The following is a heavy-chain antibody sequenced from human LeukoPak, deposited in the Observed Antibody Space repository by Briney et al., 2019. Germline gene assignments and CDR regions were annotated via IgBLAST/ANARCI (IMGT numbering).Heavy chain of an antibody. J-gene: IGHJ4*02. CDR1: GGSISSYY. V-gene: IGHV4-59*08. CDR2: IYYSGST. Sequence: PSETLSLTCTVSGGSISSYYWSWIRQPPGKGLEWIGYIYYSGSTNYNPSLKSRVTISVDTSKNQFSLKLSSVTAADTAVYYCARHNEGSGSASFDYWGQGTLVTVSS. CDR3: ARHNEGSGSASFDY. D-gene: IGHD3-10*01.